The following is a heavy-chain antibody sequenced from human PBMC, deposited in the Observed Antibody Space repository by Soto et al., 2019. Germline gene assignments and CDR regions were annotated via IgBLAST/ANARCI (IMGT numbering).Heavy chain of an antibody. D-gene: IGHD3-22*01. CDR3: ARSPGYYYDTSGYSDY. J-gene: IGHJ4*02. Sequence: GSLRLSCAASGFTFSSYAMHWVRQAPEKGLEYVSAISSNGRGTYYANSVKGRFTISRDNSKNTLYLQMGSLRAEDMAVYYCARSPGYYYDTSGYSDYWGQGT. CDR1: GFTFSSYA. CDR2: ISSNGRGT. V-gene: IGHV3-64*01.